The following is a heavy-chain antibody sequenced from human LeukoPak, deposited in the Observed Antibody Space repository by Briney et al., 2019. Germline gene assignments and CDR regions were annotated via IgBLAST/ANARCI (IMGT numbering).Heavy chain of an antibody. CDR3: ARDPDADYGQ. V-gene: IGHV3-30-3*01. CDR2: ISYDGGNK. J-gene: IGHJ4*02. D-gene: IGHD4-17*01. CDR1: GFTFSSYA. Sequence: PGGPLRLSCAASGFTFSSYAMHWVRQAPGKGLEWVAVISYDGGNKYYADSVKGRFTISRDNSKNTLYLQMNSLRAEDTAVYYCARDPDADYGQWGQGTLVTVSS.